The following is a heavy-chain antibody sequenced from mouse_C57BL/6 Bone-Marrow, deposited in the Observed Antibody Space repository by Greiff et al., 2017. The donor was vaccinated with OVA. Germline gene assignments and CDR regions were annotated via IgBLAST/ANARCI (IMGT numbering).Heavy chain of an antibody. V-gene: IGHV1-26*01. Sequence: VQLQQSGPELVKPGASVKISCKASGYTFTDYYMNWVKQSHGKSLEWIGDINPNNGGTSYNQKFKGKATLTVDKSSSTAYMELRSLTSEDSAVYYCARGGYYGNHGGYWGQGTTLTVSS. CDR3: ARGGYYGNHGGY. CDR1: GYTFTDYY. J-gene: IGHJ2*01. CDR2: INPNNGGT. D-gene: IGHD2-1*01.